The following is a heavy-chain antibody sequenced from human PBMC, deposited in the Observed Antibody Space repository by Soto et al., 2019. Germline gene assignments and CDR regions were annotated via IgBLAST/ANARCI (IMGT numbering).Heavy chain of an antibody. V-gene: IGHV1-69*01. Sequence: QVQLVQSGAEVKKPGSSVKVSCKASGGTFMNSAISWVRQAPGQGLEWMGGILVIFNTANYAQKFHGRLTITADEPTPTAYMELSSLKSDDTAVYFCAWSQCKNGVCYSLSPDVDVWGPGTAVIVSS. J-gene: IGHJ6*02. CDR2: ILVIFNTA. CDR1: GGTFMNSA. D-gene: IGHD2-8*01. CDR3: AWSQCKNGVCYSLSPDVDV.